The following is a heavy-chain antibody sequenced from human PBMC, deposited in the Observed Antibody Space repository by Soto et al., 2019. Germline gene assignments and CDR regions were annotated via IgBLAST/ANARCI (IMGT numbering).Heavy chain of an antibody. Sequence: EVQLLESGGGLVQPGGSLRLSCAASGFTFSTYAMTWVRQAPGKGLEWVSTISGSGANTYYADSVKGRFTISRDNSKNTLYLQMNNLRAEDTSVFYCTNDLDYWGQGTLVTVSS. CDR1: GFTFSTYA. CDR2: ISGSGANT. J-gene: IGHJ4*02. V-gene: IGHV3-23*01. CDR3: TNDLDY.